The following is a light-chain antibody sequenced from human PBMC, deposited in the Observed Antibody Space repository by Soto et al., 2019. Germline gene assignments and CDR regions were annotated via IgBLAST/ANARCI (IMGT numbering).Light chain of an antibody. CDR1: QGISSY. CDR2: AAS. CDR3: QQYENLPT. J-gene: IGKJ5*01. V-gene: IGKV1-9*01. Sequence: DIQLTQSPSFLSASVGDRVTITCRASQGISSYLAWYQQKPGKAPKLLIYAASTLQSGVPLRFSGSGSGTSFTLTISSLQPEDFATYYCQQYENLPTFGQGTRLEIK.